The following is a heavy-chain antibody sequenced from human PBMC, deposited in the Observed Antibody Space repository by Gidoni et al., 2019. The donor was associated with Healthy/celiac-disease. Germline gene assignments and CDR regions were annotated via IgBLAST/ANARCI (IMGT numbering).Heavy chain of an antibody. Sequence: QVQLQQWGAGLLQPSAALSLTCAVYGGSSSGYYWSWIRQPPGKGLEWIGEINHSGSTNYNPSLKSRVTISVDTSKNQFSLKLSSVTAADTAVYYCARAVRGYSSGPTGWFDPWGQGTLVTVSS. CDR3: ARAVRGYSSGPTGWFDP. V-gene: IGHV4-34*01. CDR1: GGSSSGYY. J-gene: IGHJ5*02. D-gene: IGHD6-19*01. CDR2: INHSGST.